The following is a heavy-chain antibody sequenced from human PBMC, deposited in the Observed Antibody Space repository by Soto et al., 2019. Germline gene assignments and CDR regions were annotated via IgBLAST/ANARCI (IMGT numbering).Heavy chain of an antibody. Sequence: EVQLVESGGGLIQPGGSLRLSCAVSGFTVSNNYMSWVRQAPGKGLEGVSVIYSGGYTAYGDSVKGRFTISRDNSKNKLFLKMNTLRAAEPAVFFCARHPGGGAYWGQGTLVTVSS. CDR1: GFTVSNNY. V-gene: IGHV3-53*01. D-gene: IGHD3-10*01. CDR3: ARHPGGGAY. CDR2: IYSGGYT. J-gene: IGHJ4*02.